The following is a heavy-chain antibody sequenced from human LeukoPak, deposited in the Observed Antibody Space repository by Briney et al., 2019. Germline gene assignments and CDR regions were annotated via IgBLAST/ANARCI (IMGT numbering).Heavy chain of an antibody. Sequence: SETLSLTCTVSGGSISSYYWSWIRQPAGKGLEWIGRIYTSGSTNYNPSLKSRVTMSVDTSKNQFALKLSSVTAADAAVYYCARDLIVVVPAAMDYYYYYMDVWGKGTTVTVSS. CDR1: GGSISSYY. V-gene: IGHV4-4*07. CDR2: IYTSGST. D-gene: IGHD2-2*01. CDR3: ARDLIVVVPAAMDYYYYYMDV. J-gene: IGHJ6*03.